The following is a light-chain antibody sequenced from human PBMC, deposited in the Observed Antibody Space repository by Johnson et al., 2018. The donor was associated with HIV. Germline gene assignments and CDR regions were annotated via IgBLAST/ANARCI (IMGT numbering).Light chain of an antibody. J-gene: IGLJ1*01. CDR1: SSNVGSSF. V-gene: IGLV1-51*01. CDR2: DNN. Sequence: QSLLTQPPSVSAAPGQTVTISCSGSSSNVGSSFVSWYRQVPGTAPKLLIYDNNKRPSGIPGRFSGSKSGPSATLGITGLQTGDEADYYCGTWDSSLTSYVFVAGTKVTVL. CDR3: GTWDSSLTSYV.